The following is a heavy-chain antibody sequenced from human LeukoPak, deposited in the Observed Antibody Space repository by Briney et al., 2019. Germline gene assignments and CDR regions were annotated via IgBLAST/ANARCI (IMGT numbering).Heavy chain of an antibody. CDR1: GYTFTGYS. D-gene: IGHD3-22*01. Sequence: ASVKVSCKASGYTFTGYSMHWVRQAPGQGLEWMGCINPNSGGTNYAQKFQGRVTMTRDTSISTAYMELSRLRSDDTAVYYCARDPHYYDSSDNYYYYGMDVWGQGTTVTVSS. CDR3: ARDPHYYDSSDNYYYYGMDV. V-gene: IGHV1-2*02. J-gene: IGHJ6*02. CDR2: INPNSGGT.